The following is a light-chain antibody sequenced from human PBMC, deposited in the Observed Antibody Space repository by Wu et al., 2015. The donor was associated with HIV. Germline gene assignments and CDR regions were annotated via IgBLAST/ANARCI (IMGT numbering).Light chain of an antibody. CDR1: QSIDNY. J-gene: IGKJ1*01. CDR2: AAS. V-gene: IGKV1-39*01. Sequence: DIQMTQSPSSLSASVGDRVTITCRASQSIDNYLNWYQKKPGKAPKLLIFAASSLQSGVPSRFSAKESGTDFTLTISSLQPEDFATYYCQQGYSTPWTFGQGTKVEIK. CDR3: QQGYSTPWT.